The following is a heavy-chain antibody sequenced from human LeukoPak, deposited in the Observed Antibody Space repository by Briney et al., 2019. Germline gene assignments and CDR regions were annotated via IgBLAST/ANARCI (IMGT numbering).Heavy chain of an antibody. CDR1: GFTFSDYY. CDR3: ARVVPYSSSWYYFDY. D-gene: IGHD6-13*01. Sequence: GGSLRLSCAASGFTFSDYYMSWIRQAPGKGLEWVSYISSSSSFTNYADSVKGRFTISRDNAKNSLYLQMNSLRAEDTAVYYCARVVPYSSSWYYFDYWGQGTLVTVSS. V-gene: IGHV3-11*05. J-gene: IGHJ4*02. CDR2: ISSSSSFT.